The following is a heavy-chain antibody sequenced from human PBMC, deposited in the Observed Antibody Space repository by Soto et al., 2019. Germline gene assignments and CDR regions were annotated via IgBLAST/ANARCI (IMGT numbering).Heavy chain of an antibody. V-gene: IGHV3-7*01. CDR1: RFVVDTYW. J-gene: IGHJ4*01. CDR2: IEFDASEN. D-gene: IGHD5-12*01. Sequence: AWPLRLSCAASRFVVDTYWMSWVRQAPGKGLEWVATIEFDASENKYVGSVKGRFTMCRENAKNSLYLQMESLRFDDTAVYDWGRVSGYGGGNSVNHYLDCWGHGTQVTVSS. CDR3: GRVSGYGGGNSVNHYLDC.